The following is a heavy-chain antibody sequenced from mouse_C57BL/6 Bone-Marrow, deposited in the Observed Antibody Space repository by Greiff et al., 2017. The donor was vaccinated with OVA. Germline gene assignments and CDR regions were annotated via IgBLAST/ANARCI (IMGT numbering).Heavy chain of an antibody. J-gene: IGHJ1*03. CDR1: GYTFTSYW. CDR3: AREGGLGLRGRYFDV. V-gene: IGHV1-55*01. Sequence: QVQLQQPGAELVKPGASVKMSCKASGYTFTSYWITWVKQRPGQGLEWIGYIYPNNGGNGYNQKFKGKATLTVDKSSSTAYMELRSLTSEDSAVYYCAREGGLGLRGRYFDVWGTGTTVTVSS. D-gene: IGHD4-1*01. CDR2: IYPNNGGN.